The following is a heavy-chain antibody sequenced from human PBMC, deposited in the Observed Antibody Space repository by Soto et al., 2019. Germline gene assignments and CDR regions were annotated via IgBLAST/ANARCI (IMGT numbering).Heavy chain of an antibody. V-gene: IGHV1-46*01. CDR2: IDPSSGTT. Sequence: ASVKVSCKPSGYSFSNFYVHWVRQAPGQGLEWMGIIDPSSGTTSYTQKFQERVTMTRDTSMSTVYMELSWLRSEDTAVYYCARGAVVVPNGLIAGMDVWGLGTTVTVSS. D-gene: IGHD2-15*01. CDR3: ARGAVVVPNGLIAGMDV. J-gene: IGHJ6*02. CDR1: GYSFSNFY.